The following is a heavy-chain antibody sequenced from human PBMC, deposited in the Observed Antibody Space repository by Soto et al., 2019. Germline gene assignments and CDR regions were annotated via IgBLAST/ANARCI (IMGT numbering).Heavy chain of an antibody. J-gene: IGHJ5*02. CDR1: GSTFSRFA. CDR2: ISGSGQTT. CDR3: AKDQRKPAIFGVVTLS. Sequence: GSLILSCSVSGSTFSRFAMSWVRQVAGKGLEWVSAISGSGQTTYYADSVKRRFTVSRDNSNNTLYLQMNSLRAEDTAVYYCAKDQRKPAIFGVVTLSWGQGTLVTVSS. D-gene: IGHD3-3*01. V-gene: IGHV3-23*01.